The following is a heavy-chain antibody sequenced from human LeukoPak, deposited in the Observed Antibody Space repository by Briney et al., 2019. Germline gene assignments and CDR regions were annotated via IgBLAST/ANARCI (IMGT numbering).Heavy chain of an antibody. CDR2: MNPNSGNT. J-gene: IGHJ5*02. Sequence: ASVKVSCKASGYTFTGYYVHWVRQAPGQGLEWMGWMNPNSGNTGYAQKFQGRVTITRNTSINTAYMELSSLRFEDTAVYYCARGIRRNINYWFDPWGQGTLVTVSS. CDR3: ARGIRRNINYWFDP. CDR1: GYTFTGYY. D-gene: IGHD4-11*01. V-gene: IGHV1-8*03.